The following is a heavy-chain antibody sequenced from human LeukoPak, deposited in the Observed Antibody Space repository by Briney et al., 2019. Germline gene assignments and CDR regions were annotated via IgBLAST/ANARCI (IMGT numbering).Heavy chain of an antibody. CDR3: ARLDYDDYVFDY. V-gene: IGHV5-51*01. D-gene: IGHD3-16*01. J-gene: IGHJ4*02. CDR1: GYGFTSYW. CDR2: IFPGDSDT. Sequence: GESLKISCKGSGYGFTSYWIGRVRPMPGKGLEWMAIIFPGDSDTRYSPSFQGQVTISADKSITTAYLQWSSLKASDTAMYYCARLDYDDYVFDYWGQGTLVTVSS.